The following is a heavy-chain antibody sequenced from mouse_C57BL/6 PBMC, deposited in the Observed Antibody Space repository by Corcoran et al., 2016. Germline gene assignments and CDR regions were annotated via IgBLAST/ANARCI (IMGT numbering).Heavy chain of an antibody. CDR2: INPNNGGT. Sequence: VQLQQSGPELVKPGASVKISCKASGYTFTDYYMNWVKQSHGKSLEWIGDINPNNGGTSYNQKFKGKATLTVDKSSSTAYMELRSLTSEDSAVYYCAFYGNYAYFDVWGTGTTVTVSS. V-gene: IGHV1-26*01. D-gene: IGHD2-1*01. J-gene: IGHJ1*03. CDR3: AFYGNYAYFDV. CDR1: GYTFTDYY.